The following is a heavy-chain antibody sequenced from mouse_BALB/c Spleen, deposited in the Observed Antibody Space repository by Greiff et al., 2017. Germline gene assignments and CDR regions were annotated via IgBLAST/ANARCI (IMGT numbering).Heavy chain of an antibody. Sequence: EVQGVESGGGLVQPGGSLKLSCAASGFTFSSYGMSWVRQTPDKRLELVATINSNGGSTYYPDSVKGRFTISRDNAKNTLYLQMSSLKSEDTAMYYCARGGYGKMDYWGQGTSVTVAS. J-gene: IGHJ4*01. CDR2: INSNGGST. D-gene: IGHD2-10*02. CDR1: GFTFSSYG. V-gene: IGHV5-6-3*01. CDR3: ARGGYGKMDY.